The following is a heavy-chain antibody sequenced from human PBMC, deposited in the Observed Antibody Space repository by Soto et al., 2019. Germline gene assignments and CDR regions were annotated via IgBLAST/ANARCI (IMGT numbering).Heavy chain of an antibody. CDR1: GGSISSYY. D-gene: IGHD3-16*02. J-gene: IGHJ3*02. V-gene: IGHV4-59*01. CDR3: ARGLGGVIATISGGAFDI. Sequence: PSETLSLTCTVSGGSISSYYWSWIRQPPGKGLEWIGYIYYSGSTNYNPSLKSRVTISVDTSKNQFSLKLSSVTAADTAVYYCARGLGGVIATISGGAFDIWGQGTMVTVSS. CDR2: IYYSGST.